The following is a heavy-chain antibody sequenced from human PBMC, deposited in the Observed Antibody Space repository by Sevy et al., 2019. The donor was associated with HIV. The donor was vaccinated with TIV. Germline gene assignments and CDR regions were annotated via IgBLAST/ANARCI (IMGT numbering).Heavy chain of an antibody. V-gene: IGHV3-7*01. J-gene: IGHJ4*02. CDR2: IRQDGSDK. Sequence: GGSLRLSCAASGFTFSPYWMTWVRQAPGKGLEWVANIRQDGSDKYYVDSVKGRFTISRDNAKNSLYLQMNSLRADDTAMYYGARGVGLDCWGQGALVTVSS. CDR1: GFTFSPYW. D-gene: IGHD1-26*01. CDR3: ARGVGLDC.